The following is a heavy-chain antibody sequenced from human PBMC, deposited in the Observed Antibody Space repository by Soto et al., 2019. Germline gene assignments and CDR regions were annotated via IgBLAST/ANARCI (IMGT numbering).Heavy chain of an antibody. J-gene: IGHJ3*02. D-gene: IGHD4-17*01. Sequence: GGSLRLSCVASGFTFSIYAMSWVRQAPGKGLEWVSALNAGGDNTYYADSVKGRFTISRDNSMSALYLQMNSLRIEDTAVYYCAHPRGYGVFDAYDIWGQGTMVTGSS. CDR2: LNAGGDNT. V-gene: IGHV3-23*01. CDR1: GFTFSIYA. CDR3: AHPRGYGVFDAYDI.